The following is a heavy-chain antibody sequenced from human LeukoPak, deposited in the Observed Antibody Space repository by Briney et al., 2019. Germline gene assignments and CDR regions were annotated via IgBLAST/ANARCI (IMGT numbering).Heavy chain of an antibody. Sequence: GGSLRLSCAASEFTFSSYSMSWVRQAPGKGLEGVSSITGSGGSTYFADSVKGRFTISRDNSRNTLYLQLNSLRAEDTAVYYCAKSSYYDTSGYNREYYFDCWGQGTLVTVSS. CDR3: AKSSYYDTSGYNREYYFDC. CDR2: ITGSGGST. D-gene: IGHD3-22*01. V-gene: IGHV3-23*01. J-gene: IGHJ4*02. CDR1: EFTFSSYS.